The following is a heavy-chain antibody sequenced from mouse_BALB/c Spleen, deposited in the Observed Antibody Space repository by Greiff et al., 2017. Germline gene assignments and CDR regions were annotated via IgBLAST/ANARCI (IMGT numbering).Heavy chain of an antibody. D-gene: IGHD1-1*01. J-gene: IGHJ2*01. CDR1: GYTFTDYE. V-gene: IGHV1-15*01. CDR2: IDPETGGT. Sequence: QVQLKESGAELVRPGASVTLSCKASGYTFTDYEMHWVKQTPVHGLEWIGAIDPETGGTAYNQKFKGKATLTADKSSSTAYMELRSLTSEDSAVYYCTREGYYGSREGFDYWGQGTTLTVSS. CDR3: TREGYYGSREGFDY.